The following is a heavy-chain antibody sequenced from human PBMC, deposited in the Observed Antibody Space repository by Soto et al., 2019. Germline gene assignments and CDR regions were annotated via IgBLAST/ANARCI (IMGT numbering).Heavy chain of an antibody. D-gene: IGHD3-16*01. J-gene: IGHJ5*02. V-gene: IGHV2-26*01. Sequence: KSGPTLVNPTETLTLTCTVSGFSLSNARMGVSWIRQPPGKALEWLAHIFSNDEKSYSTSLKSRLTISKDTSKSQVVLTMTNMDPVDTATYYCARIPVSTPFGGVSNWFDPWGQGTLVTVSS. CDR1: GFSLSNARMG. CDR3: ARIPVSTPFGGVSNWFDP. CDR2: IFSNDEK.